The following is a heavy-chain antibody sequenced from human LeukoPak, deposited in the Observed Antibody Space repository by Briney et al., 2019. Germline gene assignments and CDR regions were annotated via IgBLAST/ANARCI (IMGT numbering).Heavy chain of an antibody. J-gene: IGHJ4*02. CDR2: IYYSGST. CDR1: GGSISSSSYY. D-gene: IGHD2/OR15-2a*01. V-gene: IGHV4-61*01. CDR3: AREPIVSRGFDY. Sequence: SETLSLTCTVSGGSISSSSYYWGWIRQPPGKGLEWIGYIYYSGSTNYNPSLKSRVTISVDTSKNQFSLKLSSVTAADTAVYYCAREPIVSRGFDYWGQGTLVTVSS.